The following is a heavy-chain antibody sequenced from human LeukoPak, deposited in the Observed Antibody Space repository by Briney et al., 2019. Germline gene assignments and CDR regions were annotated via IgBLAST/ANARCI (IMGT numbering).Heavy chain of an antibody. D-gene: IGHD5-24*01. CDR2: ISAYNGNT. CDR1: GYTFTSYG. J-gene: IGHJ4*02. Sequence: GASVKVSCKASGYTFTSYGIGWVRQAPGQGLEWMGWISAYNGNTNYAQKLQGRVTMTTDTSTSTAYMELRSLRSDDTAVYYCARDWKRYGEMATILLYWGQGTLVTVSS. CDR3: ARDWKRYGEMATILLY. V-gene: IGHV1-18*01.